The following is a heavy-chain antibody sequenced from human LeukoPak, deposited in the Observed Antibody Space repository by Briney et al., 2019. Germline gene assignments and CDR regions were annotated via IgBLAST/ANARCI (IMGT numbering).Heavy chain of an antibody. CDR3: AVAGVRYYDSSGMHAFDF. V-gene: IGHV4-39*01. CDR1: GGSISSRRHC. Sequence: SETLSLTCTVSGGSISSRRHCWGWIRQPPGKGLEWIGTMFYSGSTYYNPSLKSRVAISVDTSENQFSLELNSVTAADTAVYYCAVAGVRYYDSSGMHAFDFWGRGTMVTVSS. J-gene: IGHJ3*01. CDR2: MFYSGST. D-gene: IGHD3-22*01.